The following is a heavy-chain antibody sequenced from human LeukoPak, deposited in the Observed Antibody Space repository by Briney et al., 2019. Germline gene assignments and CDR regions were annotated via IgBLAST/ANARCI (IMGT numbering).Heavy chain of an antibody. Sequence: SETQSLTCIVSGGSISTYYRNWIRQPPGEGLEWIGYIYHSGSTNYNPSLQSRVTISVDTSKNQFSLNLNSVTAADTAVYYCARGGAARLHFQNWGQGTLVTVSS. CDR2: IYHSGST. CDR1: GGSISTYY. J-gene: IGHJ1*01. D-gene: IGHD6-6*01. V-gene: IGHV4-59*01. CDR3: ARGGAARLHFQN.